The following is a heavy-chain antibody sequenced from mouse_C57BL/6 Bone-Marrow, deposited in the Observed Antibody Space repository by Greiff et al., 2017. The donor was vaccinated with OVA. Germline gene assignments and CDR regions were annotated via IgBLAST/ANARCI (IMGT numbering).Heavy chain of an antibody. V-gene: IGHV1-18*01. J-gene: IGHJ2*01. CDR3: ARRTTVVATGYFDY. D-gene: IGHD1-1*01. Sequence: EVQLQQSGPELVKPGASVKIPCKASGYTFTDYNMDWVKQSHGKSLEWIGDINPNNGGTIYNQKFKGKATLTVDKSSSTAYMELRSLTSEDTAVYYCARRTTVVATGYFDYWGQGTTLTVSS. CDR1: GYTFTDYN. CDR2: INPNNGGT.